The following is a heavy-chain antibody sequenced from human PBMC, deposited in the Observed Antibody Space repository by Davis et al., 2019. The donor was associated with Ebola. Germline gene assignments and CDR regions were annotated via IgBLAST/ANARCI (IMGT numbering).Heavy chain of an antibody. CDR2: ISYDGSNK. CDR3: ARDKRRMVRGLVFDY. J-gene: IGHJ4*02. CDR1: GFTFSSYA. D-gene: IGHD3-10*01. V-gene: IGHV3-30-3*01. Sequence: GESLKISCAASGFTFSSYAMHWVRQAPGKGLEWVAVISYDGSNKYCADSVKGRFTISRDNSKNTLYLQMNSLRAEDTAVYYCARDKRRMVRGLVFDYWGQGTLVTVSS.